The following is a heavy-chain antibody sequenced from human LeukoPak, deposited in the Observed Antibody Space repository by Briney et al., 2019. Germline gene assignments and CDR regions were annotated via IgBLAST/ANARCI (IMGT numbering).Heavy chain of an antibody. V-gene: IGHV3-33*08. J-gene: IGHJ6*02. CDR2: IWFDGSDK. CDR3: ARAYYYGSLPYGMDI. CDR1: GFTFSSYA. Sequence: GGSLRLSCAASGFTFSSYAMSWVRQAPGRGLEWVAVIWFDGSDKFYSDSVKGRFTVSRDDSKNTLYLQMNSLRAEDTAVYSCARAYYYGSLPYGMDIWGRGTTVTVSS. D-gene: IGHD3-10*01.